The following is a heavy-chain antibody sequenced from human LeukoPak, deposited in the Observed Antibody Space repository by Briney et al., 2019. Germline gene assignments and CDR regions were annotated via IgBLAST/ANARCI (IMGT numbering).Heavy chain of an antibody. CDR2: ISYDGSNK. V-gene: IGHV3-30*03. Sequence: GGSLRLSCAASGFTFSSYGMPWVRQAPGKGLEWVAVISYDGSNKYYADSVKGRFTISRDNSKNTLYPQMNSLRAEDTAVYYCATGRPGYDFWSGYYFDYWGQGTLVTVSS. J-gene: IGHJ4*02. CDR1: GFTFSSYG. CDR3: ATGRPGYDFWSGYYFDY. D-gene: IGHD3-3*01.